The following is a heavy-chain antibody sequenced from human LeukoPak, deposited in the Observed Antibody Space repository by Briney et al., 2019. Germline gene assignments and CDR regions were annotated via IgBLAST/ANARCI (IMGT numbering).Heavy chain of an antibody. CDR3: ARDAGGTGTTTGEY. CDR1: GGTFSSYA. CDR2: IIPIFGTA. Sequence: GASVKVSCKASGGTFSSYAISWVRQAPGQGLEWMGRIIPIFGTANYAQKFQGRVTITTDESTSTAYMELGSLRSEDTAVYYCARDAGGTGTTTGEYWGQGTLVTVSS. V-gene: IGHV1-69*05. J-gene: IGHJ4*02. D-gene: IGHD4-17*01.